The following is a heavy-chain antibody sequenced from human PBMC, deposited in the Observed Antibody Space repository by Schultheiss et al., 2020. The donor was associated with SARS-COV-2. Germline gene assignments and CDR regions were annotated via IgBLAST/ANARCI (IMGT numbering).Heavy chain of an antibody. CDR1: GGSFSGYY. Sequence: SETLSLTCAVYGGSFSGYYWSWIRQPPGKGLEWIGEISHSGSTNYNPSLKSRVTISVDTSKNQFSLKLSSVTAADTAVYYCARAHGSGYLDGLDYWGQGTLVTVSS. V-gene: IGHV4-34*01. CDR2: ISHSGST. D-gene: IGHD3-22*01. J-gene: IGHJ4*02. CDR3: ARAHGSGYLDGLDY.